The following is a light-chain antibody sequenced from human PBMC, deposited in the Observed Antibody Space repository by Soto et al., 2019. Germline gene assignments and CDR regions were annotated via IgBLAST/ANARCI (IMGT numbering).Light chain of an antibody. V-gene: IGKV1-5*01. CDR3: QQYSSYSET. Sequence: DIQMTQSPSTLSASVGDRVTITCRASQSISTWLAWYQQKPGKAPKLLIFDASGLQSGVPSRFSGSGSGTEFTLTISSLQPDDSATYYCQQYSSYSETFGQGTKVDI. J-gene: IGKJ1*01. CDR2: DAS. CDR1: QSISTW.